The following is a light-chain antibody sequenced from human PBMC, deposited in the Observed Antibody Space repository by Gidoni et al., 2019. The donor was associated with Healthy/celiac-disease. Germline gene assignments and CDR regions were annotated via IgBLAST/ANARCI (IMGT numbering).Light chain of an antibody. J-gene: IGKJ1*01. Sequence: DIQMTQSTSTLSASVGDRVTIHCRSSQSISSWLAWYQQKPGKAPKLLIYKASSLESGVPSRFSGSGSGTEFTLTISSLQPDDFATYYCQQYNSYSRTFGQGTKVEIK. CDR3: QQYNSYSRT. CDR1: QSISSW. CDR2: KAS. V-gene: IGKV1-5*03.